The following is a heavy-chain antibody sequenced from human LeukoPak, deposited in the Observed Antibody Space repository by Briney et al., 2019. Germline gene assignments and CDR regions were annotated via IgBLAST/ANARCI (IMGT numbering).Heavy chain of an antibody. CDR3: ATTGTTALYYFDY. D-gene: IGHD1/OR15-1a*01. J-gene: IGHJ4*02. CDR2: IYYSGST. Sequence: SDPLTLLCTLSGGPINRYYWRWIRQPAGKALEWLGYIYYSGSTNYTPSLKSRVTISVDTSKNQSYLKLSSVTAADTAVYYCATTGTTALYYFDYRGQGTLVTVSS. CDR1: GGPINRYY. V-gene: IGHV4-59*07.